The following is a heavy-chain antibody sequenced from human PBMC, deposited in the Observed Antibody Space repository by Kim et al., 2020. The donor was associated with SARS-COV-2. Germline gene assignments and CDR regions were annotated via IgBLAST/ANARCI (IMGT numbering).Heavy chain of an antibody. CDR3: ARTRYSYGYWFDP. J-gene: IGHJ5*02. D-gene: IGHD5-18*01. V-gene: IGHV3-11*03. Sequence: ADSVKGRFTNSRDNAKNSLYLQMTSLGAEDTAVYYCARTRYSYGYWFDPWGQGTLVTVSS.